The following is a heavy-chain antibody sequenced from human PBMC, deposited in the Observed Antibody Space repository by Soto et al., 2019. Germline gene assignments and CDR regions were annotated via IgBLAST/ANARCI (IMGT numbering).Heavy chain of an antibody. Sequence: ASVEVSCKXSGYTFTSYAMHWVRQAPGQRLEWMGWINAGNGNTKYSQKFQGRVTITRDTSASTAYMELSSLRSEDTAVYYCARYCRSTSCLQLGDYYHGMDVWGQGTTVTVSS. J-gene: IGHJ6*02. CDR2: INAGNGNT. V-gene: IGHV1-3*01. D-gene: IGHD2-2*01. CDR3: ARYCRSTSCLQLGDYYHGMDV. CDR1: GYTFTSYA.